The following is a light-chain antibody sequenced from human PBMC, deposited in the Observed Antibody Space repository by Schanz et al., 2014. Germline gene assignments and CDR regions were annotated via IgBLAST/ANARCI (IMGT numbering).Light chain of an antibody. CDR1: QGVRTN. CDR2: GAY. Sequence: EIVMTQSPATLSVSPGERVTLSCRASQGVRTNLAWYQQRFGQPPRLLMYGAYSGASGIASRFSGSGSGTEFTLTITSLQSEDFAVYLCQQHDAWPFTFGGGTKVEL. V-gene: IGKV3-15*01. J-gene: IGKJ4*01. CDR3: QQHDAWPFT.